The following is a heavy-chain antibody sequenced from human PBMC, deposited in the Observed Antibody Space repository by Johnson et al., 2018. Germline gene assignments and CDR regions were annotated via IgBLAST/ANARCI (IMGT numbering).Heavy chain of an antibody. V-gene: IGHV3-74*01. J-gene: IGHJ6*03. CDR1: GFTFSSYW. CDR2: INSDGSST. CDR3: ARDRGYYYYYMDV. D-gene: IGHD3-16*01. Sequence: VQLVESGGGLVQXGGSLRLXCAASGFTFSSYWMHWVRQAPGKGLVWVSRINSDGSSTSYADSVKGRFTISRDNAKNTLYLQMNSLRAEDTAVYYCARDRGYYYYYMDVWGKGTTVTVSS.